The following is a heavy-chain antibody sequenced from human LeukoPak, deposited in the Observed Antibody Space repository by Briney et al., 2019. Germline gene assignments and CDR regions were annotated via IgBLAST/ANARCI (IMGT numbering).Heavy chain of an antibody. Sequence: TGGSLRLSCAACGFTFSHYTIGWVRQAPGKGLERGASITSSSSHMYYADSVKGRFTISRDNAKNEVYLQMNSLRGEDTAIYYCARVMMGATVTTFHYYCMDVWGVGTAVTVSS. CDR2: ITSSSSHM. J-gene: IGHJ6*03. CDR1: GFTFSHYT. V-gene: IGHV3-21*01. D-gene: IGHD4-11*01. CDR3: ARVMMGATVTTFHYYCMDV.